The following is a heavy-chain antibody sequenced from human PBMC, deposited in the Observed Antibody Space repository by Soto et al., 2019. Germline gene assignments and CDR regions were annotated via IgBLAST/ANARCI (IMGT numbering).Heavy chain of an antibody. J-gene: IGHJ6*02. Sequence: QVHLVQSGAEVKKPGSSVKVSCTASGGTFGSYTVTWVRQAPGQGLEWMGEIIPMFGTASYAQKFQGRVTLTADKSTTTAHMELSSLSPDDTAVYFCARQKAMPPHFYSGMDVWGQGTTVTVSS. D-gene: IGHD2-2*01. CDR1: GGTFGSYT. CDR2: IIPMFGTA. CDR3: ARQKAMPPHFYSGMDV. V-gene: IGHV1-69*06.